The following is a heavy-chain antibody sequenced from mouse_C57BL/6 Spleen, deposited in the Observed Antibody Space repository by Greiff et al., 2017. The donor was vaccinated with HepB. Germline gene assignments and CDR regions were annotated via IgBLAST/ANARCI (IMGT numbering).Heavy chain of an antibody. CDR3: ARGSNPYAMDY. J-gene: IGHJ4*01. CDR2: INPNNGGT. D-gene: IGHD2-5*01. V-gene: IGHV1-26*01. CDR1: GYTFTDYY. Sequence: EVKLQQSGPELVKPGASVKISCKASGYTFTDYYMNWVKQSHGKSLEWIGDINPNNGGTSYNQKFKGKATLTVDKSSSTAYMELRSLTSEDSAVYYCARGSNPYAMDYWGQGTSVTVSS.